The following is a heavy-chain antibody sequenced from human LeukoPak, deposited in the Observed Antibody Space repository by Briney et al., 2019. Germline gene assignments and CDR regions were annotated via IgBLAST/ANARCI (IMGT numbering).Heavy chain of an antibody. D-gene: IGHD3-10*01. J-gene: IGHJ4*02. CDR1: GYTLTELS. CDR3: ARDLGSGSYYLSSFDY. Sequence: ASVKVSCKVSGYTLTELSMHWVRQAPGQGLEWMGIINPSGGSTSYAQKFQGRVTMTRDTSTSTVYMELSSLRSEDTAVYYCARDLGSGSYYLSSFDYWGQGTLVTVSS. CDR2: INPSGGST. V-gene: IGHV1-46*01.